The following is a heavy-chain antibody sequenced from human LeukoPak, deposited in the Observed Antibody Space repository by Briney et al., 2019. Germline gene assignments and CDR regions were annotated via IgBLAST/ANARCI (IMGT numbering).Heavy chain of an antibody. CDR1: GFTFSNHG. Sequence: GGSLRLSCAASGFTFSNHGMNWVRQAPGKGLEWVSGISPSGDITYYADSVKGRFTISRDNAKNSLYLQMNSLRVEDTAVYYCARDKMSGPTLHDYWGQGTLVTVSS. J-gene: IGHJ4*02. CDR2: ISPSGDIT. D-gene: IGHD3-10*01. V-gene: IGHV3-23*01. CDR3: ARDKMSGPTLHDY.